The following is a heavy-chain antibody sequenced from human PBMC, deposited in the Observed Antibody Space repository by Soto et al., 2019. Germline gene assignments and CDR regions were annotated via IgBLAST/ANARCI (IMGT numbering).Heavy chain of an antibody. D-gene: IGHD1-1*01. V-gene: IGHV3-23*01. J-gene: IGHJ6*02. CDR2: IRSSGDRT. Sequence: EVQLLESGGGLVQPGVSLRLSCAASGFTFSSYAMSWVRQAPGKGLEWVSVIRSSGDRTYYADSGKGRFTMSRDNSKNTLYMQMNSLRAEDTAVYYCAKQQGPGTPYYYAMDVLGQGTTVTVSS. CDR3: AKQQGPGTPYYYAMDV. CDR1: GFTFSSYA.